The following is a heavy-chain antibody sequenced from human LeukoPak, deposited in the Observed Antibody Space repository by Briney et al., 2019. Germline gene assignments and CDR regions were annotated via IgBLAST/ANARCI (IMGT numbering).Heavy chain of an antibody. D-gene: IGHD3-10*01. CDR3: ARDLEYGSGSSLFDY. CDR2: IIPIFGTA. V-gene: IGHV1-69*05. CDR1: GGTFSSYA. Sequence: SVKVSRKASGGTFSSYAISWVRQAPGQGLEWMGGIIPIFGTANYAQKFQGRVTITTDESTSTAYMELSSLRSEDTAVYYCARDLEYGSGSSLFDYWGQGTLVTVSS. J-gene: IGHJ4*02.